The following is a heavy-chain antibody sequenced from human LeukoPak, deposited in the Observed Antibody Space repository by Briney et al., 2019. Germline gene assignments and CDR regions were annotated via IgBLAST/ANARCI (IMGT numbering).Heavy chain of an antibody. CDR2: IYSGGST. V-gene: IGHV3-66*01. D-gene: IGHD3-16*01. CDR3: ARDKPTFHNWRRPYYFDY. Sequence: GGSLRLSCAASGFTVSSNYMSWVRQAPGKGLEWVSVIYSGGSTYYADSVKGRFTISRDNAKNSLYLQMNSLRAEDTAVYFCARDKPTFHNWRRPYYFDYWGQGTLVTVSS. J-gene: IGHJ4*02. CDR1: GFTVSSNY.